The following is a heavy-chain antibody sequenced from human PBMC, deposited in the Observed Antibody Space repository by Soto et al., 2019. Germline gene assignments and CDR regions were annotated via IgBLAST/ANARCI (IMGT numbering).Heavy chain of an antibody. CDR2: ISAYNGNT. V-gene: IGHV1-18*01. CDR3: ARGVVEGATATAMGFAFDI. J-gene: IGHJ3*02. Sequence: ASVKVSCKASGYTFTSYGISWVRQAPGQGLEWMGWISAYNGNTNYAQKLQGRVTMTTDTSTSTAYMELRSLRSDDTAVYYCARGVVEGATATAMGFAFDIWGQGTMVTVSS. D-gene: IGHD2-15*01. CDR1: GYTFTSYG.